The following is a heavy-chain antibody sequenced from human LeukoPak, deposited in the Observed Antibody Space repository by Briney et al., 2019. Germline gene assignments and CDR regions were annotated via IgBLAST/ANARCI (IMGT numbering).Heavy chain of an antibody. J-gene: IGHJ3*02. CDR3: ARDSSDYDFWSGYARRCAFDI. Sequence: GGSLRLSCAASGFTFDDYAMHWVRQAPGKGLEWVSGISWNSGSIGYADSVKGRFTISRDNAKNSLYLQMNSLRAEDTALYYCARDSSDYDFWSGYARRCAFDIWGQGTMVTVSS. V-gene: IGHV3-9*01. CDR1: GFTFDDYA. CDR2: ISWNSGSI. D-gene: IGHD3-3*01.